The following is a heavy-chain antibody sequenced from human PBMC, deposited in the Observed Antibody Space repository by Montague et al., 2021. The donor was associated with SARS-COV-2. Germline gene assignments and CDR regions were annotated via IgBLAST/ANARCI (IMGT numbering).Heavy chain of an antibody. CDR2: INHSGST. V-gene: IGHV4-34*01. D-gene: IGHD2-8*01. Sequence: SETLSLTCAVYGGSFSGYYWSWIRPPPGKGLEWIGEINHSGSTNYNPSLKSRVTISVDTSTNQFSLKLSSVTAADTAVYYCARANGYYFDYWGQGTLVTVSS. J-gene: IGHJ4*02. CDR3: ARANGYYFDY. CDR1: GGSFSGYY.